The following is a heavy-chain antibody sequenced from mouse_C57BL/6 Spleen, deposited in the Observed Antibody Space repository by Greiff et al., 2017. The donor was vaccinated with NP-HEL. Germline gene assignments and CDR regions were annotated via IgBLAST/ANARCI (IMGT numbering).Heavy chain of an antibody. J-gene: IGHJ4*01. CDR1: GYTFTSYW. V-gene: IGHV1-74*01. CDR2: IHPSDSDT. Sequence: QVQLQQPGAELVKPGASVKVSCKASGYTFTSYWMHWVKQRPGQGLEWIGRIHPSDSDTNYNQKFKGKATLTVDKSSSTAYMQLSSLTSEDSAVYYCENLDYYGSSYVDAMDYWGQGTSVTVSS. D-gene: IGHD1-1*01. CDR3: ENLDYYGSSYVDAMDY.